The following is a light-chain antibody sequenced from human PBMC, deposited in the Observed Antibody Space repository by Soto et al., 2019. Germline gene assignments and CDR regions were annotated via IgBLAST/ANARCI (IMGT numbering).Light chain of an antibody. Sequence: EIVMTQSPATLSESPGERATLSCRASQSVSSNLAWYQQKRGQAPRLLIYGTSTRATGIPARFSGSGSGTEFPLTISSLQSEDFAVYYCQQYNKWPLTFGGGIKVQIK. CDR1: QSVSSN. CDR3: QQYNKWPLT. V-gene: IGKV3-15*01. J-gene: IGKJ4*01. CDR2: GTS.